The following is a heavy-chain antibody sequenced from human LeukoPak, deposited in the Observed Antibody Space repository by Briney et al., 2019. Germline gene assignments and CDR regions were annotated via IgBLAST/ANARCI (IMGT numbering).Heavy chain of an antibody. V-gene: IGHV3-74*01. CDR1: GSTFSSYW. CDR3: ARFCSSTSCFAITDAFDI. D-gene: IGHD2-2*01. CDR2: INSDGSST. Sequence: GGSLRLSCAASGSTFSSYWMHWVRQAPGKGLVWVSRINSDGSSTSYADSVKGRFTISRDNAKNTLYLQMNSLRAEDTAVYYCARFCSSTSCFAITDAFDIWGQGTMVTVSS. J-gene: IGHJ3*02.